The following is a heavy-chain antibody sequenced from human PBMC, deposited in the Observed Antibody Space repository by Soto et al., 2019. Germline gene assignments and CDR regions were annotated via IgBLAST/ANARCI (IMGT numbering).Heavy chain of an antibody. CDR2: ISWNSGSI. CDR3: AKDLGALVYGMDV. V-gene: IGHV3-9*01. Sequence: EVQLVESGGGLVQPGRSLRLSCAASGFTFDDYAMHWVRQAPGKGLEWVSGISWNSGSIGYADSVKGRFTISRDNAKNSLYLQMNSLRAEDTALYYCAKDLGALVYGMDVWGQGTTVTVSS. D-gene: IGHD6-6*01. CDR1: GFTFDDYA. J-gene: IGHJ6*02.